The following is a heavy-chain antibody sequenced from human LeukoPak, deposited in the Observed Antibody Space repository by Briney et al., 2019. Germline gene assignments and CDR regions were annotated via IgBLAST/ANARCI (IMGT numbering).Heavy chain of an antibody. Sequence: SETLSLTCTVSGYSISSGYYWGWIRQPPGKGLEWIGSIYHSGSTYYNPSLKSRVTISVDTSKNQFSLKLSSVTAADTAVYYCARGREGCSGGSCYDAFDIWGKGTMVTVSS. V-gene: IGHV4-38-2*02. CDR3: ARGREGCSGGSCYDAFDI. CDR2: IYHSGST. J-gene: IGHJ3*02. CDR1: GYSISSGYY. D-gene: IGHD2-15*01.